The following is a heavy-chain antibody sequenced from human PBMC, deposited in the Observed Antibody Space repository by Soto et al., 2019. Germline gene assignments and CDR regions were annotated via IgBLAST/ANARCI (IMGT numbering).Heavy chain of an antibody. D-gene: IGHD3-3*01. CDR2: INPNRGTA. V-gene: IGHV1-8*02. J-gene: IGHJ5*02. CDR3: ARDLGIRITIFGVASKNWFDP. CDR1: GCTFGSYA. Sequence: GASVKVSCTASGCTFGSYAISWVRQAPGQGLEWMGWINPNRGTASYAQKFQGRVTMTRNTSISTAYMELSSLRSEDTAVYYCARDLGIRITIFGVASKNWFDPWGQGTLVTVSS.